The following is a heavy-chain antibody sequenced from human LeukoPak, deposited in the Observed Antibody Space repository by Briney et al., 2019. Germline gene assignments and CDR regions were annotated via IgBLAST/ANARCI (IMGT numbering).Heavy chain of an antibody. Sequence: GGSLRLSCAASGFTFSSDWMHWVRQAPGQGLEWVSRINTDGSGTTYADSVKGRFTISRDNAKNTLDLQMNSLRAEDTAVYYCAKDGGRLGELSFSDYWGQGTLVTVSS. CDR2: INTDGSGT. V-gene: IGHV3-74*01. J-gene: IGHJ4*02. D-gene: IGHD3-16*02. CDR1: GFTFSSDW. CDR3: AKDGGRLGELSFSDY.